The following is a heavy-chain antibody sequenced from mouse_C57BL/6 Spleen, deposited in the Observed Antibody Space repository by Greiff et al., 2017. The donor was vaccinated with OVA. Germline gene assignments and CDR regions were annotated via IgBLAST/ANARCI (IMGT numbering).Heavy chain of an antibody. D-gene: IGHD6-1*02. J-gene: IGHJ2*01. V-gene: IGHV1-61*01. CDR3: AKESYYGPEDS. Sequence: QVQLQQPGAELVRPGSSVKLSCKASGYTFTSYWMEWVKQRPGQGLEWIGNIYPSDSETHYNQKFKDKATLTVDKSSSTAYMQLSSLTSEDSAVYYCAKESYYGPEDSWGQGTTLTVSP. CDR2: IYPSDSET. CDR1: GYTFTSYW.